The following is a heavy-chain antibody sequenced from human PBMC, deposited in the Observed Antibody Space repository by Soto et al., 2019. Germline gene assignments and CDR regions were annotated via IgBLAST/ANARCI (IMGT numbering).Heavy chain of an antibody. Sequence: QVQLVQSGAEVKKPGSSVKVSCKASGGTFSSYTISWVRQAPGQGLEWMGRIIPILGIANYAQKFQGRVTITADKSTSTAYMELSSLRSEDTAVYYCAKVGASNWFDPWGQGTLVTVSS. CDR1: GGTFSSYT. CDR2: IIPILGIA. V-gene: IGHV1-69*02. J-gene: IGHJ5*02. CDR3: AKVGASNWFDP. D-gene: IGHD1-26*01.